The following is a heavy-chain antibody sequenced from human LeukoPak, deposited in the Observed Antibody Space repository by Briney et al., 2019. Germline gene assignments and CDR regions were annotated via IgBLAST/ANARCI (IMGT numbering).Heavy chain of an antibody. D-gene: IGHD3-9*01. J-gene: IGHJ4*02. CDR1: GFTFNSHA. CDR3: AKDRSYDILTGYTY. V-gene: IGHV3-23*01. Sequence: GGSLRLSCAASGFTFNSHAMNWVRQAPGKGLEWVSAISGSAGSTYYADSVKGRFTISRGNSKNTLYLQMNSLRAEDTAVYYCAKDRSYDILTGYTYWGQGTLVTVSS. CDR2: ISGSAGST.